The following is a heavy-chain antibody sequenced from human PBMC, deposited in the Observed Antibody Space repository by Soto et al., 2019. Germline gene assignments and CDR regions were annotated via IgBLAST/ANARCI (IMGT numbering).Heavy chain of an antibody. CDR2: IYYSGST. CDR1: GGSISSYY. Sequence: SETLSLACTVSGGSISSYYWSWIRQPPGRGLEWIGYIYYSGSTNYNPSLKSRVTISVDTSKNQFSLKLSSVTAADTAVYYCARDGGFREHGWFDPWGQGTLVTVSS. V-gene: IGHV4-59*01. CDR3: ARDGGFREHGWFDP. D-gene: IGHD3-16*01. J-gene: IGHJ5*02.